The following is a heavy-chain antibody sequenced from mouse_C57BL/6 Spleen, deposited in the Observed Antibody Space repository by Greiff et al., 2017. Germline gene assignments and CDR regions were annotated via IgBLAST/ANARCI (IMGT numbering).Heavy chain of an antibody. CDR3: VHWFAY. Sequence: VQLQQPGAELVKPGASVKMSCKASGYTFTSYWITWVKQRPGQGLEWLGDIYPGSGSTNYNEKFKSKATLTVDTSSSTAYMQLSSPTAEDSAVYYCVHWFAYWGQGTLVTVSA. CDR1: GYTFTSYW. D-gene: IGHD1-2*01. CDR2: IYPGSGST. V-gene: IGHV1-55*01. J-gene: IGHJ3*01.